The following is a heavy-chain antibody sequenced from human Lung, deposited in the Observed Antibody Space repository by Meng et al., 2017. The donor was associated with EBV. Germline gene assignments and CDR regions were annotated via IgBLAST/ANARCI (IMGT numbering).Heavy chain of an antibody. J-gene: IGHJ5*02. CDR2: ISAYNGNT. V-gene: IGHV1-18*01. CDR3: AASSSSWYQNWFDP. CDR1: GYTFTSYG. Sequence: QVRLVQSGAEMKKPGASVKVSCKASGYTFTSYGISWVRQAPGQGLEWMGWISAYNGNTNYAQKLQGRVTMTTDTSTSTAYMELRSLRSDDTAVYYCAASSSSWYQNWFDPWGQGTLVTVSS. D-gene: IGHD6-13*01.